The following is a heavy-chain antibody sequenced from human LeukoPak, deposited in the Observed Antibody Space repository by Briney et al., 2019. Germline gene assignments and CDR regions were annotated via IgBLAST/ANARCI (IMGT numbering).Heavy chain of an antibody. CDR1: GYTFTSYG. V-gene: IGHV1-18*01. J-gene: IGHJ5*02. CDR3: ARDYYGSGSYS. D-gene: IGHD3-10*01. CDR2: ISAYNGNT. Sequence: ASVKVSCKASGYTFTSYGISWVRQAPGQGLEWMGWISAYNGNTNYAQKPQGRVTMTTETSTSTAYMELRSLRSDDTTVYYCARDYYGSGSYSWGQGTLVTVSS.